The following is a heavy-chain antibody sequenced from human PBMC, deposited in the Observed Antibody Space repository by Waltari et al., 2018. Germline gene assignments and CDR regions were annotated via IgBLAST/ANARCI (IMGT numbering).Heavy chain of an antibody. CDR2: INHRGST. CDR3: ARGPGWYYDIYQH. Sequence: QVQLQQWGAGLLKPSETLSLTCAVYGGSFSGYYWSWIRQPPGKGLEWIGEINHRGSTNYNPSLKSRVTISVDTSKNQFSLKLSSVTAADTAVYYCARGPGWYYDIYQHWGQGTLVTVSS. J-gene: IGHJ1*01. CDR1: GGSFSGYY. D-gene: IGHD3-22*01. V-gene: IGHV4-34*01.